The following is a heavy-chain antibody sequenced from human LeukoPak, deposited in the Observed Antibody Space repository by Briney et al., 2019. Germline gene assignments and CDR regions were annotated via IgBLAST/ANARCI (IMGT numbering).Heavy chain of an antibody. J-gene: IGHJ4*02. D-gene: IGHD3-22*01. V-gene: IGHV1-2*02. Sequence: GASVKVSCKASGYTFTGYYMHWARQAPGQGLEWMGWINPNSGGTNYAQKFQGRVTMTRDTSISTAYMELSRLRSDDTAVYYCARALTMIVVEAYWGQGTLVTVSS. CDR3: ARALTMIVVEAY. CDR1: GYTFTGYY. CDR2: INPNSGGT.